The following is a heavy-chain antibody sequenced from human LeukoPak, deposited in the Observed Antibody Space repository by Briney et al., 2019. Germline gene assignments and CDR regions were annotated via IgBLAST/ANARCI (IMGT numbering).Heavy chain of an antibody. CDR1: GYSFISYW. J-gene: IGHJ4*02. CDR2: IFPGDSDT. V-gene: IGHV5-51*01. CDR3: ARNFEYCGGDCYDY. D-gene: IGHD2-21*02. Sequence: PGESLKISCKGSGYSFISYWIGWVRQMPGKGLEWIGIIFPGDSDTRYSPSFQGQVTISADKSIGTAYLQWSSLKASDTAMYYCARNFEYCGGDCYDYWGQGILVTVSS.